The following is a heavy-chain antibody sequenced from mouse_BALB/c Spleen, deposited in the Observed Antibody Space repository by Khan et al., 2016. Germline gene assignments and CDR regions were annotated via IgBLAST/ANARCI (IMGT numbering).Heavy chain of an antibody. D-gene: IGHD2-4*01. CDR2: IKSKTNNYAT. V-gene: IGHV10-1*02. CDR1: EFTFNTYA. Sequence: EVQLVESGGGLVQPKGSLKLSCAASEFTFNTYAMNWVHQAPGKGLEWVARIKSKTNNYATYYADSVKDRFTISRDDSQGMLYLQMNNLKTEDTAMYYCVGYDYDYWGQGTSVTVSS. CDR3: VGYDYDY. J-gene: IGHJ4*01.